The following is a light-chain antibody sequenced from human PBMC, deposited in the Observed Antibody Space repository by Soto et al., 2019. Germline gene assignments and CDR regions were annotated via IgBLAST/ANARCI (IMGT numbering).Light chain of an antibody. CDR1: PSVTNF. CDR2: GAF. V-gene: IGKV3-11*01. J-gene: IGKJ5*01. CDR3: QQRNIWPPVT. Sequence: DIVLTQSPATLSLSPGERATLSCRASPSVTNFLAWYQQKPGQAPRLLIYGAFNRATGIPARFSGSGSGTHFTLTISSLEPEDFAVYYCQQRNIWPPVTFGQGTRLEIK.